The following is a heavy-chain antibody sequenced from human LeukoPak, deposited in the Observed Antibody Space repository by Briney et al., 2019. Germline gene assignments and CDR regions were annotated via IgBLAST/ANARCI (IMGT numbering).Heavy chain of an antibody. J-gene: IGHJ4*02. D-gene: IGHD2-15*01. CDR3: SGDY. CDR1: GGTFHSYI. CDR2: IVPIIGTA. V-gene: IGHV1-69*01. Sequence: SVKVSCKASGGTFHSYIVTWVRQAPGQGLEWTGGIVPIIGTANYAQKFQGRVTITADDSTSTAYYCARDQRPSCLGGICYSGDYWGQGTLVTVTS.